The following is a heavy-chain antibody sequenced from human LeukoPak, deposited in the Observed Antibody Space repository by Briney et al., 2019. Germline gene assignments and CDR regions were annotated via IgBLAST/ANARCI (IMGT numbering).Heavy chain of an antibody. D-gene: IGHD3-10*01. CDR1: GFTFYDYA. J-gene: IGHJ6*03. V-gene: IGHV3-9*01. CDR3: AKDNGPLWFGDDYYYYYMDV. Sequence: GGSLRLSCAASGFTFYDYAMHWVRQAPGKGLEWVSGISWNSGSIGYADSVKGRFTISRDNAKDSLYLHMNSLKTEDTALYYCAKDNGPLWFGDDYYYYYMDVWGEGTTVTISS. CDR2: ISWNSGSI.